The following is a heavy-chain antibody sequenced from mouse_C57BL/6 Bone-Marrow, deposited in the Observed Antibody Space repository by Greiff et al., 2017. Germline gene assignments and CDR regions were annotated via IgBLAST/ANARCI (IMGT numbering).Heavy chain of an antibody. CDR2: IYPRSGNT. J-gene: IGHJ2*01. Sequence: VMLVESGAELARPGASVKLSCKASGYTFTSYGMSWVKQRTGQGLEWIGEIYPRSGNTYYNEKFKGKATLTADKSSSTAYMELRSLTSEDSAVYFCARGDYDYDGYFDYWGQGTTLTVSS. CDR3: ARGDYDYDGYFDY. D-gene: IGHD2-4*01. CDR1: GYTFTSYG. V-gene: IGHV1-81*01.